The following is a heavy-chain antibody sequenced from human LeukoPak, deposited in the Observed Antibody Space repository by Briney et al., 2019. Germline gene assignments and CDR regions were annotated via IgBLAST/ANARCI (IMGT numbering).Heavy chain of an antibody. CDR1: GFSFSVYW. J-gene: IGHJ5*02. CDR2: IKTDGSIT. D-gene: IGHD5-12*01. CDR3: AKDSGSSSGYESWFDP. Sequence: GGSLRLSCAASGFSFSVYWMHWVRQAPGKGPVWVSRIKTDGSITDYADFVKGRFTISRDNAKNSLYLQMNSLRAEDTAFYYCAKDSGSSSGYESWFDPWGQGTLVTVSS. V-gene: IGHV3-74*01.